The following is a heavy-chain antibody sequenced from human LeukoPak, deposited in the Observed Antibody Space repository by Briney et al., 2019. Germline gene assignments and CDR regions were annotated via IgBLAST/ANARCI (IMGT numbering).Heavy chain of an antibody. CDR3: ARDVSSNWYSFNI. CDR2: INWDGDNT. Sequence: GESLKISCKDSGFSFDDYGMRWVRQVPGKGLEWVCGINWDGDNTHCADSVKGRFSVSRDNAKNSLFLQMSSLRVEDTALYYCARDVSSNWYSFNIWGQGTQVTVTS. CDR1: GFSFDDYG. D-gene: IGHD6-13*01. V-gene: IGHV3-20*04. J-gene: IGHJ4*02.